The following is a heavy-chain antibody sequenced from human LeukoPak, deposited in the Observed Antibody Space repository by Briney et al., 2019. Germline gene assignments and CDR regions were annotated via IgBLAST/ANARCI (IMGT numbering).Heavy chain of an antibody. CDR3: ARDLAMVRGEYWFDP. V-gene: IGHV1-69*04. CDR1: GGTFSSYT. Sequence: SVKVSCKASGGTFSSYTISWVRQAPGQGLEWMGRIIPILGIANYAQKFQGRVAITADKSTSTAYMELSSLRSEDTAVYYCARDLAMVRGEYWFDPWGQGTLVTVSS. J-gene: IGHJ5*02. CDR2: IIPILGIA. D-gene: IGHD3-10*01.